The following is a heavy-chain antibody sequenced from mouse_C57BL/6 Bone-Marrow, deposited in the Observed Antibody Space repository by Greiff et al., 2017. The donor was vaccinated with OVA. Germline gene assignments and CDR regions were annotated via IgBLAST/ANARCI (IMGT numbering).Heavy chain of an antibody. V-gene: IGHV7-3*01. CDR1: GFTFTDYY. Sequence: VQLKESGGGLVQPGGSLSLSCAASGFTFTDYYMSWVRQPPGKALEWLGFIRNKANGYTTEYSATVKGHFTISRDNSQSILYLQMNALRAEDSATYYCARYTYDSNYDYAMDYWGQGTSVTVSS. J-gene: IGHJ4*01. CDR3: ARYTYDSNYDYAMDY. D-gene: IGHD2-5*01. CDR2: IRNKANGYTT.